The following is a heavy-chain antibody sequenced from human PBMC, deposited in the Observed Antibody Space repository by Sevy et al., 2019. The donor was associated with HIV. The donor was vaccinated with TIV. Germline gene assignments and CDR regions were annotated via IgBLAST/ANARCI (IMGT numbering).Heavy chain of an antibody. CDR1: GYTFTSYG. D-gene: IGHD1-1*01. Sequence: ASVKVSCKASGYTFTSYGISWVRQAPGQGLEWMGWISAYNGNTNYAQKLQGRVTMTTDTSTRTAYMELRGLRSDDTAVYYCARVEIASNAFDIWGQGTMVTVSS. CDR3: ARVEIASNAFDI. CDR2: ISAYNGNT. J-gene: IGHJ3*02. V-gene: IGHV1-18*01.